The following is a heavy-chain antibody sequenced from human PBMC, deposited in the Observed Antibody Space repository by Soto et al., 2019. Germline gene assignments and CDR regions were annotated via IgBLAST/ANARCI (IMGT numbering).Heavy chain of an antibody. V-gene: IGHV3-74*01. CDR1: GFTFSSYW. CDR3: TRGGSTSCDG. Sequence: GGSLRLSCAASGFTFSSYWMHWVRQVPGKGLVWVSRINSDGSSTSYADSVKGRFTISRDNAKNTLYLQMNSLGAEDTAVYYCTRGGSTSCDGWGQGTLVTVSS. D-gene: IGHD2-2*01. CDR2: INSDGSST. J-gene: IGHJ4*02.